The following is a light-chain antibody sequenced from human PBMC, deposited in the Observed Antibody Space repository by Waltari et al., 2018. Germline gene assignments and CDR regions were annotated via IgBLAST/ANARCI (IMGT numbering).Light chain of an antibody. CDR1: SSDVGGYNY. V-gene: IGLV2-14*03. CDR2: DVS. J-gene: IGLJ2*01. Sequence: QSALTQPASVSGSPGQSITISCTGTSSDVGGYNYVSWYQQNPGKAPKLMIYDVSNRPSGVSSRFSASESGNTASLTISGVQAEDEADYYCSSYTSSSVVFGGGTKLTVL. CDR3: SSYTSSSVV.